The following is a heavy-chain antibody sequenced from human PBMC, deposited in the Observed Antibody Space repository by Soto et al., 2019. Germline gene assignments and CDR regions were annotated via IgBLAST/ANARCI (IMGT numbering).Heavy chain of an antibody. CDR2: IWYDGSNK. Sequence: GGSLRLSCAASGFTFSSYGMHWVRQAPGKGLEWVAVIWYDGSNKYYADSVKGRFTISRDNSKNTLYLQMNSLRAEDTAVYYCARAEYYYGSGSYYTRGYFDYWGQGTLVTVSS. CDR1: GFTFSSYG. CDR3: ARAEYYYGSGSYYTRGYFDY. D-gene: IGHD3-10*01. V-gene: IGHV3-33*01. J-gene: IGHJ4*02.